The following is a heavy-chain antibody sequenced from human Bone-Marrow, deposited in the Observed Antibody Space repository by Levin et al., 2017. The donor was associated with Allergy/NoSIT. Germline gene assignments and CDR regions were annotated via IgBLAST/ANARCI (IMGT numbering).Heavy chain of an antibody. CDR3: ARDEGGPAAIEGSYYYYYGMDV. V-gene: IGHV3-11*01. Sequence: AGGSLRLSCAASGFTFSDYYMSWIRQAPGKGLEWVSYISSSGSTIYYADSVKGRFTISRDNAKNSLYLQMNSLRAEDTAVYYCARDEGGPAAIEGSYYYYYGMDVWGQGTTVTVSS. CDR2: ISSSGSTI. D-gene: IGHD2-2*01. CDR1: GFTFSDYY. J-gene: IGHJ6*02.